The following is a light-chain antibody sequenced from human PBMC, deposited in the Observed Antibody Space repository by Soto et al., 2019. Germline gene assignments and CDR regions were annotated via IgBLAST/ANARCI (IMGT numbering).Light chain of an antibody. CDR3: SSYTSSSTLV. CDR1: SSDVGGYNY. V-gene: IGLV2-14*01. Sequence: QSALTQPASVSGSPGQSITISCTGTSSDVGGYNYVSWYQQHPGKAPKLMIYDVSNRTSGVSNRVSGSKSGNTASLTISGLQAEDEADYYCSSYTSSSTLVFGGGTELTVL. CDR2: DVS. J-gene: IGLJ2*01.